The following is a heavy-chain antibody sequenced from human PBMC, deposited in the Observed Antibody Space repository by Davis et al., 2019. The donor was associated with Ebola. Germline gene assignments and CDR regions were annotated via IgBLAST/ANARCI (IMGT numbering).Heavy chain of an antibody. CDR1: GFTFSNNW. CDR2: IKSDGSTK. J-gene: IGHJ6*02. Sequence: HTGGSLRLSCTVSGFTFSNNWMSWVRQVPGKGLVWVSRIKSDGSTKSYADSVKGRFTISRDNAKNTLYLQMDSLRAEDTAVYYCARDPYSSSSGDLYYYYYGMDVWGQGTTVTVSS. V-gene: IGHV3-74*01. D-gene: IGHD6-6*01. CDR3: ARDPYSSSSGDLYYYYYGMDV.